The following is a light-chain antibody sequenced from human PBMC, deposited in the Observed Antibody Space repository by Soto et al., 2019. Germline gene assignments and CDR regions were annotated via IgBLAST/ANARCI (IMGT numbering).Light chain of an antibody. CDR2: AAS. CDR3: RRLNSYPQT. V-gene: IGKV1-9*01. J-gene: IGKJ1*01. CDR1: QGISSY. Sequence: RDGVTITCRAGQGISSYLAWYQQKPGKAPKLVMYAASTLQSGVPSRFSGSGSGTDCTLPICCLQPEDGETDYCRRLNSYPQTFGHG.